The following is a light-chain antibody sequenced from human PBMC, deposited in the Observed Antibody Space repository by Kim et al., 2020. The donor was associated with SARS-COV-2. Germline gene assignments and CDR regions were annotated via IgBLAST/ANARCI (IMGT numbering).Light chain of an antibody. CDR1: DVGSQNL. CDR2: EGI. CDR3: SSYTSTSIVV. J-gene: IGLJ2*01. Sequence: DVGSQNLVSWYQQHAGKAPKLIIYEGIKRPSGVSNRFSGSKSGNTASLTISGLQAEDEADYYCSSYTSTSIVVFGGGTQLTVL. V-gene: IGLV2-14*02.